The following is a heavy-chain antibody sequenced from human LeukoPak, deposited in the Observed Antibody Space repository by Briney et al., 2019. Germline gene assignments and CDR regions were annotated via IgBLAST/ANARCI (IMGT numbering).Heavy chain of an antibody. Sequence: GSSVKVSCKASGGTFSSYAISWVRQAPGQGLEWMGGIIPIFGTANYAQKFQGRVTITTDESTSTAYMELSRLRSDDTAVYYCARVNYYASSGYYRDYWGQGTLVTVSS. CDR3: ARVNYYASSGYYRDY. CDR2: IIPIFGTA. V-gene: IGHV1-69*05. D-gene: IGHD3-22*01. CDR1: GGTFSSYA. J-gene: IGHJ4*02.